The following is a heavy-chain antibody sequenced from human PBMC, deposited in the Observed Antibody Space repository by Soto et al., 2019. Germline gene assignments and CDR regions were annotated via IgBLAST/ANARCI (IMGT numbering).Heavy chain of an antibody. D-gene: IGHD2-2*01. J-gene: IGHJ5*02. V-gene: IGHV1-18*01. CDR2: ISAYNGNT. CDR3: ARVGASTPAAISDWFDP. Sequence: GASVKVSCKASGYTFTSYGISWVRQAPGQGLEWMGWISAYNGNTNYAQKLQGRVTMTTDTSTSTAYMELRSLRSDDTAVYYCARVGASTPAAISDWFDPWGQGTLVTVSS. CDR1: GYTFTSYG.